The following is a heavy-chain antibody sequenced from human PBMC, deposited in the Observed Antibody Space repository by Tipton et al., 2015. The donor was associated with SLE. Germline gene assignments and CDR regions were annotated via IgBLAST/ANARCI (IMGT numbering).Heavy chain of an antibody. V-gene: IGHV3-21*03. Sequence: SLRLSCAASGFSFIRHNMNWVRQAPGKGLEWVSSIHSGSDYIYYADSVKGRFTISRDNAKNSLFLQMNSLRGEDTAVYYCAKAQGVIVPNDAFDFGGRGTMVTVSS. CDR3: AKAQGVIVPNDAFDF. D-gene: IGHD2/OR15-2a*01. CDR1: GFSFIRHN. CDR2: IHSGSDYI. J-gene: IGHJ3*01.